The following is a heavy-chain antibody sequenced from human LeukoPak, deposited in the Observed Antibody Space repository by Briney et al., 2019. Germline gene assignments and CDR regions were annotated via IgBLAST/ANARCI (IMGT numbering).Heavy chain of an antibody. CDR2: ISAYNGNT. Sequence: ASVKVSCKASGYTFTSYGISWVRQAPGQGLEWMGWISAYNGNTNDAQKLQGRVTMTTDTSTSPAYMELRSLRSDDTAVYYCARAYSYYYDSSGFNWFDPWGQETLVPVSS. J-gene: IGHJ5*02. V-gene: IGHV1-18*01. D-gene: IGHD3-22*01. CDR1: GYTFTSYG. CDR3: ARAYSYYYDSSGFNWFDP.